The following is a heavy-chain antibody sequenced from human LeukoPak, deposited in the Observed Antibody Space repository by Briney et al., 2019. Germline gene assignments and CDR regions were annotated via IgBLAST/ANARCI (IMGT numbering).Heavy chain of an antibody. Sequence: GESLKISCKGSGYRFNAYWIAWVRQMPGKGLEWMGIIYPDDSDTRYSPSFQGQVTISTDKSISTAYLQWSSLKASDTAMYYCARIWLRAFDIWGQGTMVAVSS. J-gene: IGHJ3*02. V-gene: IGHV5-51*01. CDR2: IYPDDSDT. D-gene: IGHD3-16*01. CDR1: GYRFNAYW. CDR3: ARIWLRAFDI.